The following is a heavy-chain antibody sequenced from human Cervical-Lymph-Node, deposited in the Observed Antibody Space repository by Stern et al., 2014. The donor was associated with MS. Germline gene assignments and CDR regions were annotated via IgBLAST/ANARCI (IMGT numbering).Heavy chain of an antibody. J-gene: IGHJ6*02. V-gene: IGHV3-74*01. D-gene: IGHD6-19*01. CDR2: INSDGSST. CDR1: GFTFSSYW. Sequence: QLVESGGGLVQPGGSLRLSCAASGFTFSSYWMHWVRQAPGKGLVWVSRINSDGSSTSYADSVKGRFPISRDNAKNTLYLQMNSLRAEDTAVYYCARDGQWLVTYDDYYGMDVWGQGTTVTVSS. CDR3: ARDGQWLVTYDDYYGMDV.